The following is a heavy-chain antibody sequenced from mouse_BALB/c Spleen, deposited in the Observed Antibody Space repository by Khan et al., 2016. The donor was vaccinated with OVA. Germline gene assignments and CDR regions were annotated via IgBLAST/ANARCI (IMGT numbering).Heavy chain of an antibody. V-gene: IGHV1-31*01. CDR1: GYSFTTYY. D-gene: IGHD1-1*02. Sequence: VQLQQSGPELMKPGASVKISCKASGYSFTTYYIHWVKQSHGKSLEWIGYIDPFNDNTNYNQKFKGKATLTVDKSSSQAYMHLRRLTSEDSAIYYCARHRGSSWFAYWGQGTLVTVSS. J-gene: IGHJ3*01. CDR3: ARHRGSSWFAY. CDR2: IDPFNDNT.